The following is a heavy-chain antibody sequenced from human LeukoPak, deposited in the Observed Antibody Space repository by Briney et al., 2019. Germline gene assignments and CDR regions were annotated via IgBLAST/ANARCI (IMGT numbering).Heavy chain of an antibody. V-gene: IGHV1-46*01. J-gene: IGHJ4*02. Sequence: ASVKVSCKASGYTFTSYYMHWVRQAPGQGLEWVGIINPSGGSTSYAQKFQGRVTMTRDMSTSTVYMELSSLRSEDAAVYYCARDPWFGELGDYWGQGTLVTVSS. D-gene: IGHD3-10*01. CDR2: INPSGGST. CDR1: GYTFTSYY. CDR3: ARDPWFGELGDY.